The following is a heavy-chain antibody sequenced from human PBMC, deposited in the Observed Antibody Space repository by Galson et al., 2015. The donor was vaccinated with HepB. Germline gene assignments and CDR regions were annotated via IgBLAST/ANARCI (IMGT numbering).Heavy chain of an antibody. D-gene: IGHD3-3*01. V-gene: IGHV3-15*07. CDR1: GFTFSNAW. Sequence: SLRLSCAASGFTFSNAWMNWVRQAPGKGLEWVGRIKSKTDGGTTDYAAPVKGRFTISRDDSKNTLYLQMNSLKTEDTAVYYCTAFYDFLEWSQAGAFDIWGQGTMVTVSS. CDR3: TAFYDFLEWSQAGAFDI. CDR2: IKSKTDGGTT. J-gene: IGHJ3*02.